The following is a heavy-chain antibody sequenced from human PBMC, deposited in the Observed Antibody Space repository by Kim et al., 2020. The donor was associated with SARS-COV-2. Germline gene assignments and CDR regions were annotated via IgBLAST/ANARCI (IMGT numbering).Heavy chain of an antibody. J-gene: IGHJ6*02. CDR2: IKSRTDGETT. CDR1: GIIFTNAW. V-gene: IGHV3-15*01. CDR3: TIDFYYFYWGLDV. Sequence: GGSLRLSCAVSGIIFTNAWMNWVRQAPGKGLEWVGRIKSRTDGETTDYAAPVKGRFIISRDDSKNTLFLQMNSLKTEDTAVYYCTIDFYYFYWGLDVWGRGTTVTVSS.